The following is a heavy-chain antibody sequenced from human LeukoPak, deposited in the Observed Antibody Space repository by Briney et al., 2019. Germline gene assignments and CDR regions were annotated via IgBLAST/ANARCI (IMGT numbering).Heavy chain of an antibody. CDR2: INPNSGNT. D-gene: IGHD3-16*02. CDR1: GYTFTDYY. V-gene: IGHV1-8*03. J-gene: IGHJ5*02. CDR3: ARGDYVWGSYRYNWFDP. Sequence: ASVKVSCKASGYTFTDYYIHWVRQAPGQGLEWMGWINPNSGNTGYAQKFQGRVTITRNTSISTAYMELSSLRSEDTAVYYCARGDYVWGSYRYNWFDPWGQGTPVTVSS.